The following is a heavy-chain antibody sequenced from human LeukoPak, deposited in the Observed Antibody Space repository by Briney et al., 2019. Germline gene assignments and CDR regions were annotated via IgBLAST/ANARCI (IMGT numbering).Heavy chain of an antibody. V-gene: IGHV4-39*01. CDR1: GGSISGSSYY. CDR2: IYYSGST. Sequence: SETLSLTCTVSGGSISGSSYYWGWIRQPPGKGLEWIGSIYYSGSTYYNPSLKSRVTISVDTSKNQFSLKLSSVTAADTAVYYCAGGWELPYFDYWGQGTLVTVSS. D-gene: IGHD1-26*01. J-gene: IGHJ4*02. CDR3: AGGWELPYFDY.